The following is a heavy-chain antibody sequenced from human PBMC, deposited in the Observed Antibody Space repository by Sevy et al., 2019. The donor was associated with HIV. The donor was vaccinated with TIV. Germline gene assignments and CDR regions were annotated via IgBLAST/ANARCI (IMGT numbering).Heavy chain of an antibody. V-gene: IGHV3-30-3*01. D-gene: IGHD3-9*01. Sequence: GGSLRLSCAASGFTFSSYAMHWVRQAPGKGLEWVAVIPHDGSNKYYADSVKGRFTISSDNSKNTLYLQMNSLRAEDTAVYYCARDPSITFFYPEGFDLWGQGTLVTVSS. CDR3: ARDPSITFFYPEGFDL. J-gene: IGHJ5*02. CDR1: GFTFSSYA. CDR2: IPHDGSNK.